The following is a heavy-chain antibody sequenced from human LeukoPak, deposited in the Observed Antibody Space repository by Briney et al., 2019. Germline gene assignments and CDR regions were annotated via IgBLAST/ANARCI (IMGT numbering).Heavy chain of an antibody. Sequence: GGSLRLSCAASGFTFSSYEMNWVRQAPGKGLDWVSYISGSGSTIYYADSVKGRFTIPRDNAKNSLYLQMNSLRAEDTAVYYCARAGTTETTGDWFDPWGQGTLVTVSS. CDR2: ISGSGSTI. J-gene: IGHJ5*02. V-gene: IGHV3-48*03. CDR3: ARAGTTETTGDWFDP. D-gene: IGHD1-1*01. CDR1: GFTFSSYE.